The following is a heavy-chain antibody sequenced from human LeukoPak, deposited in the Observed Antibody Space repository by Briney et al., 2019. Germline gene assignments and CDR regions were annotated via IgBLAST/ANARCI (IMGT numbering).Heavy chain of an antibody. CDR1: GFSIGNYG. Sequence: GGSLRLSCGVSGFSIGNYGMHWIRQAPDKGLEWVAMISHDGGAKYYGDSVKGRLTISRDNSDNTLYLQMNSLRVEDTAVYYCARAMEAAAILGPYYYYGMDVWGQGTTVTVSS. V-gene: IGHV3-30*03. J-gene: IGHJ6*02. CDR2: ISHDGGAK. D-gene: IGHD2-2*02. CDR3: ARAMEAAAILGPYYYYGMDV.